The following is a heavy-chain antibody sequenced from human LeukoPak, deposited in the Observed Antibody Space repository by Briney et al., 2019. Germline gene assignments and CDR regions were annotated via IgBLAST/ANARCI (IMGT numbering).Heavy chain of an antibody. Sequence: GASVKVSCKASGTTFSNYDISWVRQAPGQGLEWMGIINPSGGSTSYAQKFQGRVTMTRDTSTSTVYMELSSLRSEDTAVYYCARAPGSSHWFDPWGQGTLVTVSS. CDR2: INPSGGST. CDR1: GTTFSNYD. CDR3: ARAPGSSHWFDP. D-gene: IGHD2-2*01. J-gene: IGHJ5*02. V-gene: IGHV1-46*01.